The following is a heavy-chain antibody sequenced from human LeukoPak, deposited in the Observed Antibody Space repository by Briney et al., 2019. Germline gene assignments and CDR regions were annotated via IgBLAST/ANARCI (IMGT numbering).Heavy chain of an antibody. J-gene: IGHJ4*02. Sequence: GGSLRLSCAASGFTFSSYSMNWVRQAPGKGLEWVSYISSSTNTIYYADSVKGRFTISRGNAKNSLFLQMNNMRAEDTAVYYCAFNNNFKYWGQGTQVTVSS. CDR1: GFTFSSYS. D-gene: IGHD4-11*01. V-gene: IGHV3-48*01. CDR2: ISSSTNTI. CDR3: AFNNNFKY.